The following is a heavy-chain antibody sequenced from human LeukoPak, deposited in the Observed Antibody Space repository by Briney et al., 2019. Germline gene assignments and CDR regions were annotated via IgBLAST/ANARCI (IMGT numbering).Heavy chain of an antibody. CDR3: ARSISWFDP. CDR1: GYSISSGYY. V-gene: IGHV4-38-2*02. CDR2: IYHSGST. J-gene: IGHJ5*02. D-gene: IGHD6-6*01. Sequence: SETLSLTCTISGYSISSGYYWGWIRQPPGKGLEWIGSIYHSGSTYYNPSLKSRVTISVDTSKNQFSLKLSSVTAADTAVYYCARSISWFDPWGQGTLVTVSS.